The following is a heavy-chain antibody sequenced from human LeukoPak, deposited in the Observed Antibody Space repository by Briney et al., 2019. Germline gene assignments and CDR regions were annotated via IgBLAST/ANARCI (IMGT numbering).Heavy chain of an antibody. CDR1: GFSLSTSGMR. J-gene: IGHJ4*02. Sequence: SGPALAKPTQTLTLTCTFSGFSLSTSGMRVSWIRQPPGKALEWLARVDWDDDKFYSTSLKTRLTISKDTSKNQVVLTMTNMDPVHTATYYCARSSLGYCSGGSCYKHYDYWGQGTLVTVSS. CDR3: ARSSLGYCSGGSCYKHYDY. CDR2: VDWDDDK. V-gene: IGHV2-70*04. D-gene: IGHD2-15*01.